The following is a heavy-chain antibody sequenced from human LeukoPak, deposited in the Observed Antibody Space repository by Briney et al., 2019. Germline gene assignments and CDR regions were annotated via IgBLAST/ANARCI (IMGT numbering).Heavy chain of an antibody. CDR3: ASLNYYDSSGYYFDY. CDR1: GGSFSGYY. D-gene: IGHD3-22*01. Sequence: SETLSLTCAVYGGSFSGYYWSWIRQPPGKGLEWIGYIYYSGSTNYNPSLKSRVTISVDTSKNQFSLKLSSVTAADTAVYYCASLNYYDSSGYYFDYWGQGTLVTVSS. V-gene: IGHV4-59*01. J-gene: IGHJ4*02. CDR2: IYYSGST.